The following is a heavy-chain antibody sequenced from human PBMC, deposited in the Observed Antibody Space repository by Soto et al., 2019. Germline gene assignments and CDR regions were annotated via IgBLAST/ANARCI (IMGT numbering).Heavy chain of an antibody. J-gene: IGHJ5*02. CDR2: TYHSGTT. Sequence: SETLSLTCTVSGDSINNSHWWSWVRQTPGKGLEWIGETYHSGTTNYNPSLKTRVTISIDKSKNQFSLKMNSVTAADTAVYYCAREVNSSPARGPNWFDPWGQGTLVTVSS. CDR1: GDSINNSHW. V-gene: IGHV4-4*02. D-gene: IGHD6-13*01. CDR3: AREVNSSPARGPNWFDP.